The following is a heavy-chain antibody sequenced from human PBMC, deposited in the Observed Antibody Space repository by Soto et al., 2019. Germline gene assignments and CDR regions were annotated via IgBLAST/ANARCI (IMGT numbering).Heavy chain of an antibody. CDR1: GGSFSGYY. CDR3: ARGKWLRSSFDY. Sequence: QVQLQQWGAGLLKPSETLSLTCAVYGGSFSGYYWSWIRQPPGKGLEWIGEINHSGSTNYNPSLKSRVTISVDTSQNQFSLTLSSVTAADTAVYYCARGKWLRSSFDYWGQGTLVTVSS. J-gene: IGHJ4*02. V-gene: IGHV4-34*01. D-gene: IGHD5-12*01. CDR2: INHSGST.